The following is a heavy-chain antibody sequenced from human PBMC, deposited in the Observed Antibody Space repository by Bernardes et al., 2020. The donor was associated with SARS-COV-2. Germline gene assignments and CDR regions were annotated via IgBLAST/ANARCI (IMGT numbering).Heavy chain of an antibody. CDR3: AKGRLQIGF. Sequence: GGSLRPSCVASGFTFSSFAMSWVRQAPGKGLEWVSAISSSGSRTYYADSVKGRFTISGDTSENTLYLQMNSLRAEDTALYFCAKGRLQIGFWGQGTLVTVSS. CDR2: ISSSGSRT. V-gene: IGHV3-23*01. J-gene: IGHJ4*02. CDR1: GFTFSSFA.